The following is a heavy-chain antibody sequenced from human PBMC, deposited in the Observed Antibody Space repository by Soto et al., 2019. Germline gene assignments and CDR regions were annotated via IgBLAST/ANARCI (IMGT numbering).Heavy chain of an antibody. CDR3: ARCLFMVGPDNEPFDY. V-gene: IGHV3-23*01. CDR1: GFPFSSYA. CDR2: IRGGGNDR. D-gene: IGHD1-26*01. Sequence: PGGSLRLSCAASGFPFSSYAMSWVRQTPEKGLEWVAGIRGGGNDRYYADLVQSRFTFSRDNSRNILYLQMNILRADDTAMYFCARCLFMVGPDNEPFDYWGQGTLVTVSS. J-gene: IGHJ4*02.